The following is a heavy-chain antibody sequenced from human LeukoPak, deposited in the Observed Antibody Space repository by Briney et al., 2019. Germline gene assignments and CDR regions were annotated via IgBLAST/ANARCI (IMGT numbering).Heavy chain of an antibody. D-gene: IGHD3-9*01. V-gene: IGHV1-2*02. Sequence: ASVKASCKASGYTFTGYYMHWVRRAPGQGLEWMGWINPNSGGTNYAQKFQGRVTMTRDTSISTAYMELSRLRSDDTAVYYCARDHDDILTGYYMADYWGQGTLVTVSS. CDR2: INPNSGGT. CDR3: ARDHDDILTGYYMADY. CDR1: GYTFTGYY. J-gene: IGHJ4*02.